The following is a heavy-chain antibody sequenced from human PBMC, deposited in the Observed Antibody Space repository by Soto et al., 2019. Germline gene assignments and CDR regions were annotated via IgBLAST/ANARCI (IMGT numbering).Heavy chain of an antibody. CDR1: GFTFSSYG. CDR3: ARATIAIDY. J-gene: IGHJ4*02. CDR2: IWYDGSNK. V-gene: IGHV3-33*01. D-gene: IGHD1-26*01. Sequence: QVQLVESGGGVVQPGRSLGLSCAASGFTFSSYGMHWVRQAPGKGLEWVAVIWYDGSNKYYADSVKGRFTISRDNSKNTLYLQMNSLRAEDTAVYYCARATIAIDYWGQGTLVTVSS.